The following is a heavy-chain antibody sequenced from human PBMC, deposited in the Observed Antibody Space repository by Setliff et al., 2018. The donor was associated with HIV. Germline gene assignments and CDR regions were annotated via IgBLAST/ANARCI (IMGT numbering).Heavy chain of an antibody. Sequence: ETLSLTCTVSGDSISNYYWSWVRQPPGKGLEWIGYIYTTGSTNYNPSLKSRVTMSVDTSKNQFSLRLTSVTAADTAVYYCARLRQWLAFFDSWGQGTLVTVSS. CDR2: IYTTGST. D-gene: IGHD6-19*01. V-gene: IGHV4-4*09. CDR1: GDSISNYY. CDR3: ARLRQWLAFFDS. J-gene: IGHJ4*02.